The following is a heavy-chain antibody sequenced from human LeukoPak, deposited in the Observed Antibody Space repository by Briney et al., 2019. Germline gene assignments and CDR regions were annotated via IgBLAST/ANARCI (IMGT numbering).Heavy chain of an antibody. Sequence: PGGSLRLSCAASGFTFSSYGMHWVRQAPGKGLEWVAVIWYDGSNKYYADSVKGRFTISRDKSKNTLYLQMNSLRAEDTAVYYCAKEQGYSYGYRGFYFDYWGQGTLVTVSS. J-gene: IGHJ4*02. D-gene: IGHD5-18*01. CDR3: AKEQGYSYGYRGFYFDY. V-gene: IGHV3-33*03. CDR1: GFTFSSYG. CDR2: IWYDGSNK.